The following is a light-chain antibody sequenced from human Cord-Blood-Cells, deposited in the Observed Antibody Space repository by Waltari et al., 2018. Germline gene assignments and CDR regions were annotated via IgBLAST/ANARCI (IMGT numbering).Light chain of an antibody. CDR3: QQYNSYLWT. CDR2: DAS. J-gene: IGKJ1*01. Sequence: DIQMTQSPSTLSASVGDRVTITCRASQSISSWLAWYQQKPGKAPKLLIYDASSLESGVPSRFSGSGSWTAFTLTISSLQPDDFATYYCQQYNSYLWTFGQGTKVEIK. V-gene: IGKV1-5*01. CDR1: QSISSW.